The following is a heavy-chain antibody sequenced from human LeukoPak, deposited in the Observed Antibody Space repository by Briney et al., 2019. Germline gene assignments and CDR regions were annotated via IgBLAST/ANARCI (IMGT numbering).Heavy chain of an antibody. CDR1: AFSFSSYG. Sequence: PGTSLRLSCAASAFSFSSYGMHWVRQAPGKGLEWVALIWYDGSNRYYGDSVKGRFTISRDNSKNTLYLQMNSLRAEDTAVYYCAKAYSYGGSDYWGQGTLVTVSS. V-gene: IGHV3-33*06. D-gene: IGHD5-18*01. CDR2: IWYDGSNR. J-gene: IGHJ4*02. CDR3: AKAYSYGGSDY.